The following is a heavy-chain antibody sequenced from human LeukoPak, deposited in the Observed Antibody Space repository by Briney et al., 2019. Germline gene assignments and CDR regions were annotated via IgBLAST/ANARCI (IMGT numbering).Heavy chain of an antibody. Sequence: GASVKVSCKASGYTFTSYGISWVRQAPGQGLEWMGWISAYNGNTNYAQKLQGRVTMTTDTSTSTAYMELRSLRSDDTAVYYCARDVYCSSTSCYPSHGDYWGQGTLVTVSS. CDR1: GYTFTSYG. D-gene: IGHD2-2*01. V-gene: IGHV1-18*01. CDR3: ARDVYCSSTSCYPSHGDY. J-gene: IGHJ4*02. CDR2: ISAYNGNT.